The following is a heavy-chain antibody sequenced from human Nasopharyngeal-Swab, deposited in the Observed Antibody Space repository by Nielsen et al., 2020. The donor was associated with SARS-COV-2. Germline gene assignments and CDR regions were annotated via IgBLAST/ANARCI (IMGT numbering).Heavy chain of an antibody. CDR3: ARDYYDNYDSDF. CDR2: INPYNGDT. D-gene: IGHD3-22*01. J-gene: IGHJ4*02. Sequence: ALVKVSCKTSGYTFTDYYIHWVRQVPAQGLEWVGCINPYNGDTFYAQNFQGRVTVTRDTSRSTAYIDLSRLRSDDTAVYYCARDYYDNYDSDFWGQGTLVTVSS. V-gene: IGHV1-2*02. CDR1: GYTFTDYY.